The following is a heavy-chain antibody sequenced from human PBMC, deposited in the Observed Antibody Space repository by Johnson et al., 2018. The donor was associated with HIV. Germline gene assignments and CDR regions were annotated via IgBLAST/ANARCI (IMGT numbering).Heavy chain of an antibody. CDR2: INSEGSST. J-gene: IGHJ3*02. V-gene: IGHV3-74*01. CDR3: AKDPQADYAFDI. CDR1: GFTFSSYW. Sequence: VQLVESGGGVVQPGRSLRLSCAASGFTFSSYWMHWFRQAPGNGLVWVSHINSEGSSTTYADSVKGRFTISRDNAKNTLYLQMNSLRAEDTAVYYCAKDPQADYAFDIWGQGTMVTVSS.